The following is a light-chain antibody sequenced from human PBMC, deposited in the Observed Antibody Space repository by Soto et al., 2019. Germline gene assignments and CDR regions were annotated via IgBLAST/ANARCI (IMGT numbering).Light chain of an antibody. CDR1: SSDVGTYNR. V-gene: IGLV2-18*02. CDR3: SSYTSSGTYVV. CDR2: EVT. Sequence: QSALTQPPSVSGSPGQSVTISCTGTSSDVGTYNRVSWYQQPPGTAPKLMIYEVTNRPSGVPDRFSGSKSDNTASLTISGLQAEDEADYYCSSYTSSGTYVVFGGGTKVTVL. J-gene: IGLJ2*01.